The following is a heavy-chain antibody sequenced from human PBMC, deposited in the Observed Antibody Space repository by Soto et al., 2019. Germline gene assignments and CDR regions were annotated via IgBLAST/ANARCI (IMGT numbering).Heavy chain of an antibody. Sequence: ASVKVSCKASGGTFSSYAIIWVRQAPGQGLEWMGGIIPIFGTANYAQKFQGRVTITADESTSTAYMELSSLRSEDTAVYYCAKELHTSSGWSQVIYWGQGTLVTVSS. V-gene: IGHV1-69*13. CDR3: AKELHTSSGWSQVIY. D-gene: IGHD6-19*01. CDR1: GGTFSSYA. J-gene: IGHJ4*02. CDR2: IIPIFGTA.